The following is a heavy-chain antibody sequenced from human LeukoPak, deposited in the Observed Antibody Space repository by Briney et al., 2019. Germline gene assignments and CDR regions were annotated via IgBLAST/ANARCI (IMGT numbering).Heavy chain of an antibody. J-gene: IGHJ6*03. D-gene: IGHD2-2*01. V-gene: IGHV4-34*01. CDR3: ARRITSGHYDYDYLDV. Sequence: SGTLSLTCAVYGGSFSGYYWSWIRQLPGKGLEWNGVINHSGSTNHNPYLKSRITISVATSKDHFSLKLSSVTASDTAVYCCARRITSGHYDYDYLDVWGKGTTVTVSS. CDR1: GGSFSGYY. CDR2: INHSGST.